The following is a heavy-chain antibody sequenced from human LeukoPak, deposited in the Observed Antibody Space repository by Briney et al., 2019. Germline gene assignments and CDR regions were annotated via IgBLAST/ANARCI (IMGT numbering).Heavy chain of an antibody. Sequence: SETLSLTCTVSGGSVSSGSYYWSWIRQPPGKGLEWIGYIYYSGSTNFNPSLKSRVTISVDTSKNQFSLKLSSVTAADTAVYYCARDNWNYGSSMDVWGQGTTVTVSS. CDR3: ARDNWNYGSSMDV. J-gene: IGHJ6*02. CDR1: GGSVSSGSYY. V-gene: IGHV4-61*01. D-gene: IGHD1-7*01. CDR2: IYYSGST.